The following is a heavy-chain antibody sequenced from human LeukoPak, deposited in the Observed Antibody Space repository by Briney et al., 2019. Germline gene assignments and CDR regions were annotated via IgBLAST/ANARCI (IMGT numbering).Heavy chain of an antibody. D-gene: IGHD2-15*01. V-gene: IGHV3-33*01. Sequence: PGRSLRLSYAASGFSFSTYGMHWVRQAPGKGLEWVAVIWYDGNNKYYADSVKGRFTISRDNSKNTLFLQMNSLRAEDSAVYYCARAPPYCSGGACYFDYWGQGTLVTVSS. J-gene: IGHJ4*02. CDR3: ARAPPYCSGGACYFDY. CDR2: IWYDGNNK. CDR1: GFSFSTYG.